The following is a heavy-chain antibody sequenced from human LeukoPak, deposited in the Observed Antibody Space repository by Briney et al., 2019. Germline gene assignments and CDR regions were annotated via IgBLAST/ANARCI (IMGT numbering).Heavy chain of an antibody. V-gene: IGHV4-31*03. CDR1: GGSISSGGYY. J-gene: IGHJ4*02. CDR2: IYYSGST. Sequence: NSSETLSLTCTVSGGSISSGGYYWSWIRQHPGKGLEWIGYIYYSGSTYYNPSLKSRVTISVDTSKNQFSLKLSSVTAADTAVYYCASRSPDYGDPYYWGQGTLVTVSS. D-gene: IGHD4-17*01. CDR3: ASRSPDYGDPYY.